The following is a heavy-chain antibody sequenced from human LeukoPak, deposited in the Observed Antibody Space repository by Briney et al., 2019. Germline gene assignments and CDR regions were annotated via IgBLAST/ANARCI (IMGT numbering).Heavy chain of an antibody. CDR2: INPNSGGT. D-gene: IGHD3-10*01. CDR3: ATHSNYYGSGSYYNEC. V-gene: IGHV1-2*02. CDR1: GYTFTGYY. J-gene: IGHJ4*02. Sequence: ASVKVSCKASGYTFTGYYMHWVRQAPGQGLEWMGWINPNSGGTNYAQKFQGRVTMTRDTSISTAYMELSRLRSDDTAVYNCATHSNYYGSGSYYNECWGQGTQVTVSS.